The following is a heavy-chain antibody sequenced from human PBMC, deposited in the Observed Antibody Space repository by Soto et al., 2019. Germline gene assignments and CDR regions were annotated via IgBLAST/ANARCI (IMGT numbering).Heavy chain of an antibody. V-gene: IGHV1-69*06. J-gene: IGHJ5*02. D-gene: IGHD3-10*01. CDR2: IIPIFNTT. CDR1: GGTFSDFA. Sequence: VASVKVSCKASGGTFSDFAFNWVRQAPGQGLEWMGGIIPIFNTTKYAQKFQGRVTITADRSTNTGYMELSSLRSEDTAVYYCARDYEEKSYYGSGSYYNLFSWFDPWGQGTLVTVSS. CDR3: ARDYEEKSYYGSGSYYNLFSWFDP.